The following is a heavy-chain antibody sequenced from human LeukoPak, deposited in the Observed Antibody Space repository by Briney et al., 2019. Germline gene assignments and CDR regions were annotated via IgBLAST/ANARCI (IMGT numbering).Heavy chain of an antibody. CDR3: AREAFTMIVVEMFGIFDY. D-gene: IGHD3-22*01. CDR2: IIPIFGTA. V-gene: IGHV1-69*05. Sequence: SVKVSCKASGGTFSSYAINWVRQAPGQGLEWMGRIIPIFGTANYAQKFQGRVTITTDESTNTAYMELSSLRSEDAAVYYCAREAFTMIVVEMFGIFDYWGQGTLVTVSS. CDR1: GGTFSSYA. J-gene: IGHJ4*02.